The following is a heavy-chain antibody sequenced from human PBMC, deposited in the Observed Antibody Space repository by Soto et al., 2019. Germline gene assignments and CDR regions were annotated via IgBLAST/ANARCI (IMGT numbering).Heavy chain of an antibody. CDR2: ISGSGGTA. Sequence: GGSRRLSCAASGFTFSNYGMSWVRQAPGKGLEWVSVISGSGGTAFYADSVKGRFTVSRDNSKNTLFLQMSSLRDEDTAVYYCAKEHWFGQRVFDLWGQGTLVTVSS. CDR1: GFTFSNYG. D-gene: IGHD3-10*01. J-gene: IGHJ4*02. CDR3: AKEHWFGQRVFDL. V-gene: IGHV3-23*01.